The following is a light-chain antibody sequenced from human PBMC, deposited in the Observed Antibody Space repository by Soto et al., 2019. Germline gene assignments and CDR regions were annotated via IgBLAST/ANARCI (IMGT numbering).Light chain of an antibody. Sequence: EIEMTQSQATRCVSPGERVTLSCRASQSVSNNLVWYQQKPGQAPRLLMYGSSIRATGIPARFSGGGSGTEVTPTISSLQSEDFAVYYCQQHNNWPPITFGQGTRLEIK. CDR1: QSVSNN. CDR2: GSS. CDR3: QQHNNWPPIT. V-gene: IGKV3-15*01. J-gene: IGKJ5*01.